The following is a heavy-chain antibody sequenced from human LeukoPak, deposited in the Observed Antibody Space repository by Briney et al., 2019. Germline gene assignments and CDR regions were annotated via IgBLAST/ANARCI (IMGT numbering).Heavy chain of an antibody. Sequence: ASVQVSCKASGYTFTIYGISWVRQAPGQGLEWIGWISAYNGNTNYAQKLQGRVTMTTDTSTSTAYMELRSLRSDDTAVYYCARDPLYYHYVWGSYLELSVLDYWGQGTLVTVSS. CDR1: GYTFTIYG. V-gene: IGHV1-18*01. CDR3: ARDPLYYHYVWGSYLELSVLDY. D-gene: IGHD3-16*02. CDR2: ISAYNGNT. J-gene: IGHJ4*02.